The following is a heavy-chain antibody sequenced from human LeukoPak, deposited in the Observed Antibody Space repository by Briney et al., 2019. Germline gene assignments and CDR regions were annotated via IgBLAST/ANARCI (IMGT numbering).Heavy chain of an antibody. Sequence: GGSLRLSCAASGFIFNRYWMHRVRQAPGKGLVWVSHINSDGRSTNYADSVKGRFTISRDNAKNTLYLQMNSLRAEDTAVYYCARDYDFDDYWGQGTLVTVSS. CDR3: ARDYDFDDY. J-gene: IGHJ4*02. D-gene: IGHD3-3*01. V-gene: IGHV3-74*01. CDR1: GFIFNRYW. CDR2: INSDGRST.